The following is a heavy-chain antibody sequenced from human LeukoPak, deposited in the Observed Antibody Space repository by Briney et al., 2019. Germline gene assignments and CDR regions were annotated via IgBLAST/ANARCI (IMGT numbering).Heavy chain of an antibody. CDR3: VSSEGFLYGSGSPFDY. V-gene: IGHV1-8*01. D-gene: IGHD3-10*01. CDR2: MNPNSGNT. J-gene: IGHJ4*02. CDR1: GYTFTSYD. Sequence: GASVKVSCKASGYTFTSYDINWVRQATGQGLEWMGWMNPNSGNTGYAQKFQGRVTMTRNTSISTAYMELSSLRSEDTAVYYCVSSEGFLYGSGSPFDYWGQGTLVTVSS.